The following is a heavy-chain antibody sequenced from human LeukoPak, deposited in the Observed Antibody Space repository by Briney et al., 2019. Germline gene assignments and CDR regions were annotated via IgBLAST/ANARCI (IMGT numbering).Heavy chain of an antibody. V-gene: IGHV3-21*01. CDR3: ARDAPYYFDY. Sequence: PGGSLRLSCAASGFTFSSYSMNWVRQAPGKGLEWVSSISSSSSYIYYADSVKGRFTISRDNAKNSLHLQMNGLRAEDTAVYYCARDAPYYFDYWGQGTLVTVSS. J-gene: IGHJ4*02. CDR1: GFTFSSYS. CDR2: ISSSSSYI.